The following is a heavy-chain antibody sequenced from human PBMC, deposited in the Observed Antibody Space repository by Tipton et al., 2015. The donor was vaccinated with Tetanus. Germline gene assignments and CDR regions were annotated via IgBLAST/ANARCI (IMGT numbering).Heavy chain of an antibody. Sequence: TLAQTCTVSGGSISSGDYYWSWIRQPSGKGLEWIGYIYYSGSTYYNPSLKSRVTISVDTSKNQFSLKLSSVTAADTAVYYCAREGYYDSSGEIDYWGQGTLVTVSS. J-gene: IGHJ4*02. CDR2: IYYSGST. D-gene: IGHD3-22*01. V-gene: IGHV4-30-4*01. CDR3: AREGYYDSSGEIDY. CDR1: GGSISSGDYY.